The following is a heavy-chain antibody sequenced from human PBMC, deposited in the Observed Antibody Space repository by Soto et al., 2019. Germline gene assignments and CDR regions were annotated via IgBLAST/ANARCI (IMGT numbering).Heavy chain of an antibody. CDR2: IIPILGIA. J-gene: IGHJ4*02. CDR1: GGTFSSYT. D-gene: IGHD5-12*01. CDR3: ARYSGYDYHTGYFDY. Sequence: QVQLVQSGAEVKKPGSSVKVSCKASGGTFSSYTISWVRQAPGQGLEWMGRIIPILGIANYAQKFQGRVTIXXDXSTXTDYMELSSLRSEDTAVYYCARYSGYDYHTGYFDYWGQGTLVTVSS. V-gene: IGHV1-69*02.